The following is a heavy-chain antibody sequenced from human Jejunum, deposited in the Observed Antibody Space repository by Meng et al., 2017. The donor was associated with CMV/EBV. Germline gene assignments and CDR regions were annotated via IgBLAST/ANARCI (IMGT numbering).Heavy chain of an antibody. CDR1: VYSCTGYY. V-gene: IGHV1-2*06. CDR2: INPNRGAT. J-gene: IGHJ2*01. CDR3: ARDSRHCTSASCYSWYFDL. D-gene: IGHD2-2*02. Sequence: ERHALSVADVKTPGASVKFSCKASVYSCTGYYRIWVRQAPGQRLEWRGRINPNRGATEYEQNFQCRVTMTRDTSISTAYMELSRLRSDDTAVYYCARDSRHCTSASCYSWYFDLWGRGTLVTVSS.